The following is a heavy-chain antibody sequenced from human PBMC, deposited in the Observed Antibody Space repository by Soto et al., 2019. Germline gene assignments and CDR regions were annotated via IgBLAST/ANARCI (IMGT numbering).Heavy chain of an antibody. Sequence: EVQLVESGGGLFKPGGPLRLSCRASGFPFTGYTLNWFRQPQGKGLEWVSSISSTTNYIYYGDSMKGRFTISRDNAKNSLYLEMNSLRAEDTAVYYCARESEDLTSNFDYWGQGTLVTVSS. CDR2: ISSTTNYI. J-gene: IGHJ4*02. CDR3: ARESEDLTSNFDY. CDR1: GFPFTGYT. V-gene: IGHV3-21*06.